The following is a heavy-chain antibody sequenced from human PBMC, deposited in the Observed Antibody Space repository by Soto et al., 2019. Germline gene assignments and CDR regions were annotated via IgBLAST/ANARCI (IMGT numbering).Heavy chain of an antibody. J-gene: IGHJ3*02. CDR3: ARDGYCTNGVCYTGPRVPAFDI. Sequence: QVQLQESGPGLVKPSQTLSLTCTVSGGSISSGGYYWSWIRQHPGKGLERIGYIYYSGSTYYNPSLKSRVTLSVDTSKNLFSLKLSSLPAAVTAVYYCARDGYCTNGVCYTGPRVPAFDIWVQVTMVTVSS. CDR2: IYYSGST. V-gene: IGHV4-31*03. D-gene: IGHD2-8*01. CDR1: GGSISSGGYY.